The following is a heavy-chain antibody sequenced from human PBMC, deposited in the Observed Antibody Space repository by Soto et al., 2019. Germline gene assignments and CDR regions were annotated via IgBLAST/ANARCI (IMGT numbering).Heavy chain of an antibody. CDR3: ARVQGNGGVPAAYASDI. CDR1: GGTFSSYT. D-gene: IGHD2-2*01. CDR2: IIPILGIA. Sequence: QVQLVQSGAEVKKPGSSVKVSCKASGGTFSSYTISWVRQAPGQGLEWMGRIIPILGIANYAQKFQGRVTITADKSTSTAYMELSSLRSEDTAVYYCARVQGNGGVPAAYASDIWGQGTMVTVSS. V-gene: IGHV1-69*02. J-gene: IGHJ3*02.